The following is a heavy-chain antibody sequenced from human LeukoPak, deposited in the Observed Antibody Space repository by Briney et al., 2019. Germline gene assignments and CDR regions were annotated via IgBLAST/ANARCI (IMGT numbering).Heavy chain of an antibody. J-gene: IGHJ5*02. CDR1: GGSISSYY. D-gene: IGHD6-6*01. Sequence: SETLSLTCTVSGGSISSYYWSWIRQPPGQGLEWIGYSYYSGSTNYNPSLKSQVTISVDTSKNQFSLKLSSVTAADTAVYYCATTPPREKHLGGFDPWGQGTLVTVSS. CDR3: ATTPPREKHLGGFDP. V-gene: IGHV4-59*01. CDR2: SYYSGST.